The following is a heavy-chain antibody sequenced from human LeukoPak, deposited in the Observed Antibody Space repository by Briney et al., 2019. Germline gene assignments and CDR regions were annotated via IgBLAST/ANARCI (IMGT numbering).Heavy chain of an antibody. CDR3: AKGHCSSTSCYTLDY. J-gene: IGHJ4*02. Sequence: GGSLRLSCAASGFTFSSYAMSWVRQAPGKGPEWVSAISGSGGSTYYADSVKGRFTISRDNSKNTLYLQMNSLRAEDTAVYYCAKGHCSSTSCYTLDYWGQGTLVTVSS. D-gene: IGHD2-2*02. V-gene: IGHV3-23*01. CDR1: GFTFSSYA. CDR2: ISGSGGST.